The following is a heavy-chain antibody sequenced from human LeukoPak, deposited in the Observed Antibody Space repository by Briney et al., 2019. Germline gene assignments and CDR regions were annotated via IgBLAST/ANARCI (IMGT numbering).Heavy chain of an antibody. CDR2: IYYSGST. CDR3: ARVPIEYYYDSSGYIDY. J-gene: IGHJ4*02. CDR1: GGSISSGGCY. D-gene: IGHD3-22*01. Sequence: PSETLSLTCTVSGGSISSGGCYWSWIRQHPGKGLEWIGYIYYSGSTYYNPSLKSRVTISVDTSKNQFSLKLSSVTAADTAVYYCARVPIEYYYDSSGYIDYWGQGTLVTVSS. V-gene: IGHV4-31*03.